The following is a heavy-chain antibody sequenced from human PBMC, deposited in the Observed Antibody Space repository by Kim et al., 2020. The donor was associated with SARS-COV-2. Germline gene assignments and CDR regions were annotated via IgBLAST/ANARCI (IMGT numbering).Heavy chain of an antibody. V-gene: IGHV3-23*01. CDR3: AKGGDYINYHYYGLDV. Sequence: GGSLRLSCAASGFTFRTYGMSWVRQAPGKGLEWVSGISASGDKTSYADSVQGRFTISRDNSKNTLYLQLHNLRAEDTAIYYCAKGGDYINYHYYGLDVWG. CDR1: GFTFRTYG. D-gene: IGHD4-4*01. J-gene: IGHJ6*01. CDR2: ISASGDKT.